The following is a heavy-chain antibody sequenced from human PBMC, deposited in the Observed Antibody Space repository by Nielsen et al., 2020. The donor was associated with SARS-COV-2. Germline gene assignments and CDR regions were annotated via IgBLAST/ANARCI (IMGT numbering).Heavy chain of an antibody. CDR3: AGGAFDTAMVLSAFDI. V-gene: IGHV3-11*01. Sequence: GESLKIYCAASGFIFSDYYMSWIRQAPGKGLEWVSYISSSGSTIYYADSVKGRFTISRNNDKNSLYLQMNSLRAEDTAVYYCAGGAFDTAMVLSAFDIWGQGTMVTVSS. J-gene: IGHJ3*02. CDR1: GFIFSDYY. CDR2: ISSSGSTI. D-gene: IGHD5-18*01.